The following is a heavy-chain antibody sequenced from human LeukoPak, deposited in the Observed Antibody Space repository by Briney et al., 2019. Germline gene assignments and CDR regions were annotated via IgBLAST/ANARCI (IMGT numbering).Heavy chain of an antibody. V-gene: IGHV4-59*01. J-gene: IGHJ4*02. Sequence: SETLSLTCTVSAGSISSYYWSWIRQPPGKGLEWIGYIYYSGSTNYNPSLKSRVTISVDTSKNQFSLKLSSVTAADTAVYYCARVRGAFVYWGQGTLVTVSS. CDR1: AGSISSYY. D-gene: IGHD2/OR15-2a*01. CDR2: IYYSGST. CDR3: ARVRGAFVY.